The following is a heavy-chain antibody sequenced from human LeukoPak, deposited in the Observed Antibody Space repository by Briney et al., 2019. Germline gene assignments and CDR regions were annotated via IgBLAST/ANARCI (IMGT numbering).Heavy chain of an antibody. Sequence: SETLSLTCTVSGGSIGSYYWNCIRQPPGKGLEWIGYASYGGSTNYNPSLKSRVTMSVDKSKNQFSLKLSSVTAADTAVYFCARATSGYYFDFWDQGTLVTVSS. CDR1: GGSIGSYY. CDR2: ASYGGST. J-gene: IGHJ4*02. V-gene: IGHV4-59*01. D-gene: IGHD3-22*01. CDR3: ARATSGYYFDF.